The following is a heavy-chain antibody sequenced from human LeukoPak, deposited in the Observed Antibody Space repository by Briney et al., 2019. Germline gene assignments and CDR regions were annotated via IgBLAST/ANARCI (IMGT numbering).Heavy chain of an antibody. V-gene: IGHV1-2*02. CDR1: GYTFTGYY. CDR2: INPNSGGT. Sequence: ASVKVSCKASGYTFTGYYIHWVRQAPGQGLEWMGWINPNSGGTNYAQKFQGRVTMTRDTSISTAYMELSRLRSDDTAVYYCARVRSTSCCKPFDYWGQGTLVTVSS. J-gene: IGHJ4*02. CDR3: ARVRSTSCCKPFDY. D-gene: IGHD2-2*01.